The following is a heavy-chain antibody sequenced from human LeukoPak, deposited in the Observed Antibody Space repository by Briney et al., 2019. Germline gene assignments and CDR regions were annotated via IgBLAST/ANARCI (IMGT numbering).Heavy chain of an antibody. CDR1: GGSISSSRYY. CDR3: ARDNYDFWSGYHIDY. Sequence: SETLSLTCTVSGGSISSSRYYWGWIRQPPGKGLEWIGSIYYSGSTYYNPSLKRRVTISVDTSKNQFSLKLSSVTAADTAVYYCARDNYDFWSGYHIDYWGQGTLVTVSS. V-gene: IGHV4-39*07. D-gene: IGHD3-3*01. J-gene: IGHJ4*02. CDR2: IYYSGST.